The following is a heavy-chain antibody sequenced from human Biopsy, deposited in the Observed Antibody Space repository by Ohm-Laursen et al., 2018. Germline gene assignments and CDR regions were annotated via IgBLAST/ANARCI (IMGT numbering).Heavy chain of an antibody. V-gene: IGHV2-5*02. J-gene: IGHJ4*02. CDR1: GFSLNTGGVG. CDR3: AHSAGSDGFNVDFDY. CDR2: VYWDDDK. Sequence: TQTLTLTCPLSGFSLNTGGVGVGWIRQPPGKALQWLALVYWDDDKRYSPTLKNRLTITKDTSQNQVVLTMTNMEPVDTGTYYCAHSAGSDGFNVDFDYWGQGTLVTVPS. D-gene: IGHD5-24*01.